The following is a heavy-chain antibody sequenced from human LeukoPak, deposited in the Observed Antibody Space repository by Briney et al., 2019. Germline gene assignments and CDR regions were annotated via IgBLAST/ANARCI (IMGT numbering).Heavy chain of an antibody. V-gene: IGHV3-33*01. Sequence: GGSLRLSCAASGFSFNTYGMLWVRQAPGKGLEWVAVIWYDGSNTYYADSVKGRFTISRDNSKNTLYLQMNSLKTEDTAVYYCTTDDQGIAAAGTGFDYWGQGTLVTVSS. CDR3: TTDDQGIAAAGTGFDY. J-gene: IGHJ4*02. D-gene: IGHD6-13*01. CDR2: IWYDGSNT. CDR1: GFSFNTYG.